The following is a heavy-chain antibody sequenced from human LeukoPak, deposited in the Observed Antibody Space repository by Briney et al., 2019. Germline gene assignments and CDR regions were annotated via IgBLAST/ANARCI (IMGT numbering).Heavy chain of an antibody. D-gene: IGHD2-21*01. Sequence: SETLSLTCAVYGEYFSTYYYSWIRQPPGKGLEWIGEINHSGSTNYNPSLKSRLTISVDMSKKQFFLRLSSVTAADTAMYYCARPGLAYCGGDCYSSDGYCFDYWGQGTLVTVSS. J-gene: IGHJ4*02. CDR3: ARPGLAYCGGDCYSSDGYCFDY. CDR1: GEYFSTYY. CDR2: INHSGST. V-gene: IGHV4-34*01.